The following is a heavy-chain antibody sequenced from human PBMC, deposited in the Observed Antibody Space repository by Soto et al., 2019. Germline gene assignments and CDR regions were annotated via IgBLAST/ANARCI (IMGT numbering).Heavy chain of an antibody. Sequence: SETLSLTCTVSGGSISSYYWSWIRQPSGKGLEWIGRIYSSGSTNYNPSLKSRVTMSVDTSKNQFSLRLSSVTAADTAVYYCAGDLKFAQADYWGQGTQVTVSS. CDR1: GGSISSYY. J-gene: IGHJ4*02. CDR3: AGDLKFAQADY. V-gene: IGHV4-4*07. CDR2: IYSSGST. D-gene: IGHD3-10*01.